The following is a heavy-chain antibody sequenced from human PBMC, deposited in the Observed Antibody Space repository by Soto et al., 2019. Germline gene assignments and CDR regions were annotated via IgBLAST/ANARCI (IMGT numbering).Heavy chain of an antibody. CDR1: GCTFSSSA. D-gene: IGHD5-18*01. Sequence: GASVKVSCKASGCTFSSSAISWVRQAPGQGLEWMGGIIPIFGTANYAQKFQGRVTITADESTSTAYMELSSLRSEDTAVYYCARDGGYSYPWFDPWGQGTLVTVSS. CDR2: IIPIFGTA. J-gene: IGHJ5*02. V-gene: IGHV1-69*13. CDR3: ARDGGYSYPWFDP.